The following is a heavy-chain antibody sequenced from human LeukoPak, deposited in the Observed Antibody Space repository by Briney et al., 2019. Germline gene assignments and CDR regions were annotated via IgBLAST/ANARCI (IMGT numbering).Heavy chain of an antibody. D-gene: IGHD1-26*01. V-gene: IGHV1-69*06. Sequence: SVKVSCKASGGTFSSYAVSWVRQAHGQGLEWMGRIIPIFGTANYAQKFQGRVTITADKSTSTAYMELSSLRSEDTAVYYCARAALLSGSYRDYWGQGTLVTVST. J-gene: IGHJ4*02. CDR1: GGTFSSYA. CDR2: IIPIFGTA. CDR3: ARAALLSGSYRDY.